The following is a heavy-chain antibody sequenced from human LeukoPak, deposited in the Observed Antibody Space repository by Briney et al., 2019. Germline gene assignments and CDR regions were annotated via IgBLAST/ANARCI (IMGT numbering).Heavy chain of an antibody. CDR2: IYYSGST. CDR1: GGSISSYY. D-gene: IGHD6-19*01. V-gene: IGHV4-59*01. Sequence: PSETLSLTCTVSGGSISSYYWSWIRQPPGKGLEWIGYIYYSGSTNYNPSLKSRVTISVDTSKNQFSLKLSSVTAADTAVYYCARERTGIAVAGLVDYWGQGTLDTVSS. J-gene: IGHJ4*02. CDR3: ARERTGIAVAGLVDY.